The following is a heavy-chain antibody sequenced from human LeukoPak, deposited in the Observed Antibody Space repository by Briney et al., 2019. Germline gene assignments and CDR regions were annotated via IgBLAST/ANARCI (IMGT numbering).Heavy chain of an antibody. CDR2: MNPNSGNT. CDR3: ARVGSYYYDSSGPPPDY. J-gene: IGHJ4*02. Sequence: GASVKVSCKASEYTFTSYDINWVRQATGQGLEWMGWMNPNSGNTGYAQKFQGRVTMTRNTSISTAYMELSSLRSEDTAVYYCARVGSYYYDSSGPPPDYWGQGTLVTVSS. D-gene: IGHD3-22*01. V-gene: IGHV1-8*01. CDR1: EYTFTSYD.